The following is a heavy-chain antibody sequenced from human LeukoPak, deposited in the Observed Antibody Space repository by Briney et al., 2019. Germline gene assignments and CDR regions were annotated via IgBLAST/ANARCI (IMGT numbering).Heavy chain of an antibody. D-gene: IGHD1-26*01. CDR1: RFTFSTYS. CDR2: ISISSSTI. J-gene: IGHJ4*02. CDR3: ARAVGAMRY. Sequence: GGSLRLSCGASRFTFSTYSMNWVRQAPGKGREWVSYISISSSTIYYADSVKGRFTISKDNAKNSLHLQMHSPRAEDTAVYYCARAVGAMRYWGQGTLVTVSS. V-gene: IGHV3-48*01.